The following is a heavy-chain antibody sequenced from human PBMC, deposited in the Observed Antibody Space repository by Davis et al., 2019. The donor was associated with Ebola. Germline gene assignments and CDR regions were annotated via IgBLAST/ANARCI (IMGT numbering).Heavy chain of an antibody. Sequence: PGGSLRLSCAVSGFTFNEYGMYWVRQAPGKGLEWVAFVRYDAGIKYYADSVKGRFTISRDNSKNTLYLQMNSLRAEDTAVYYCARDLSIVGATWYYGMDVWGQGTTVTVSS. CDR1: GFTFNEYG. CDR3: ARDLSIVGATWYYGMDV. J-gene: IGHJ6*02. D-gene: IGHD1-26*01. CDR2: VRYDAGIK. V-gene: IGHV3-33*07.